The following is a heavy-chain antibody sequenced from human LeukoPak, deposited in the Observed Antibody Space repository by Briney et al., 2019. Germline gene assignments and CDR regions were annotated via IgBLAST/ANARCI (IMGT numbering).Heavy chain of an antibody. J-gene: IGHJ3*02. V-gene: IGHV1-8*01. D-gene: IGHD6-13*01. CDR1: GYTFTNYD. CDR3: ARGPAAVGRAFDI. CDR2: MTPYSGDT. Sequence: APVKVSCKASGYTFTNYDINWVRQATGQGLEWMGWMTPYSGDTGYAQKFQGRVTMTRDTSISTAYMELISLTSEDTAIYFCARGPAAVGRAFDIWGPGTIVSVSS.